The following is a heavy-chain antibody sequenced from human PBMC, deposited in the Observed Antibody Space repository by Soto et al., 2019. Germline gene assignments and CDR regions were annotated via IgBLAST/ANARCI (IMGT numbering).Heavy chain of an antibody. CDR3: ARVPYYYDSSGHPPTLGIDV. Sequence: QLQLQESGPGLVKPSETLSLTCTVSGGSISSGTYYWGWIRQPPGKGLEWIGSIYYSGSTYYNPSLKSRVTISVDTSKNQFSLKLRSVTAADTAVYYCARVPYYYDSSGHPPTLGIDVWGQGTTVTVSS. CDR1: GGSISSGTYY. J-gene: IGHJ6*02. D-gene: IGHD3-22*01. V-gene: IGHV4-39*01. CDR2: IYYSGST.